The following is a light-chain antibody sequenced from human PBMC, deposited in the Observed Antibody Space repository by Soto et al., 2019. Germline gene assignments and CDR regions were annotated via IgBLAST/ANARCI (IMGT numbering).Light chain of an antibody. J-gene: IGKJ2*01. Sequence: DLLMTQSPSSVSASVGDRVTITCRASQGIGGWLAWYQQKPWKAPRLLIYAASTLQNGVPSRFSGSRSGTVFTLTIGSLQTEEFASDVCQQCNFFPYTFGQGSGVEIK. CDR1: QGIGGW. CDR3: QQCNFFPYT. V-gene: IGKV1-12*01. CDR2: AAS.